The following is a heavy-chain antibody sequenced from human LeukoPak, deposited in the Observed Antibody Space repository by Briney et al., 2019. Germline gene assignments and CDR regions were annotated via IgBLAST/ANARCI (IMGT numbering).Heavy chain of an antibody. CDR2: IYPDDSDT. V-gene: IGHV5-51*01. J-gene: IGHJ4*02. D-gene: IGHD3-10*01. CDR1: GYSFYTYW. CDR3: VRQSLGEFKY. Sequence: GASLQISCKGSGYSFYTYWIAWVRQLPGKGLEWMGIIYPDDSDTRYSPSFQGQVTISADKSIDTAYLQWRSLKASDTGMYYCVRQSLGEFKYWGQGTLVTVSS.